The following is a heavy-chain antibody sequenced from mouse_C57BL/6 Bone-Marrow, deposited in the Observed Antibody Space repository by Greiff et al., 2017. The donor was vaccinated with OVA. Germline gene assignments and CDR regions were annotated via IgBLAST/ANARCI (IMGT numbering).Heavy chain of an antibody. CDR2: FYPGSGSI. V-gene: IGHV1-62-2*01. CDR3: ARHETGDYGYDSLAY. Sequence: QVHVKQSGAELVKPGASVKLSCKASGYTFTEYTIHWVKQRSGQGLEWIGWFYPGSGSIKYNEKFKDKATLTADKSSSTVYMELSRLTSEDSAVYFCARHETGDYGYDSLAYWGQGTLVTVSA. CDR1: GYTFTEYT. D-gene: IGHD2-2*01. J-gene: IGHJ3*01.